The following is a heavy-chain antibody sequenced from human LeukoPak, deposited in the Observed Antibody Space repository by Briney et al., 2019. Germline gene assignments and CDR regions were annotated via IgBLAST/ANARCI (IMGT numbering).Heavy chain of an antibody. CDR3: ARFSSLEELSLFRY. D-gene: IGHD3-16*02. Sequence: GGSLRLSCAASGFTFSSYWMSWVRQAPGKGLEWVASIKQDGREKKYVDSVKGRFTISRDNAKNSLYLQMNTLRAEDTAVYYCARFSSLEELSLFRYWGQGTLVTVSS. J-gene: IGHJ4*02. CDR2: IKQDGREK. V-gene: IGHV3-7*01. CDR1: GFTFSSYW.